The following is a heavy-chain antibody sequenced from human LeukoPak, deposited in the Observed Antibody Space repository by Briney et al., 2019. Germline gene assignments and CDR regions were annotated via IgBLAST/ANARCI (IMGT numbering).Heavy chain of an antibody. CDR1: GGSISSYY. D-gene: IGHD7-27*01. CDR2: IYYSGST. J-gene: IGHJ4*02. V-gene: IGHV4-59*08. Sequence: SETPSLTCTVSGGSISSYYWSWIRQPPGMGLEWIGYIYYSGSTNYNPSLKSRVTISVDTSKNQFSLKLSSVTAADTAVYYCARHRGDFDYWGQGTLVTVSS. CDR3: ARHRGDFDY.